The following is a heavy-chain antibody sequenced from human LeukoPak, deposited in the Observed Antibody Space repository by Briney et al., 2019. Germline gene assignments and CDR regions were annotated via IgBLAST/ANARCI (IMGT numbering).Heavy chain of an antibody. CDR2: IIPIFGTA. CDR1: GGTFSSYA. D-gene: IGHD3-22*01. CDR3: ARSPYYDSSGYYSHDY. J-gene: IGHJ4*02. Sequence: GASMKVSCKASGGTFSSYAISWVRQAPGQGLEWMGGIIPIFGTANYAQKFQGRVTITADESTSTAYMELSSLRSEDTAVYYCARSPYYDSSGYYSHDYWGQGTLVTVSS. V-gene: IGHV1-69*13.